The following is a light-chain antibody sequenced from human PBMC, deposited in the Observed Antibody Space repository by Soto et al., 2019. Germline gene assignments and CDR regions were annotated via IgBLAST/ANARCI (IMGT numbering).Light chain of an antibody. CDR2: AAS. J-gene: IGKJ5*01. CDR1: QSIRNY. Sequence: DIQMTQSPTSLSSSVGDRVTITCRASQSIRNYLNWYQQKPGKAPKLLIYAASSLQSGVPSRFSGSGSGTDFTLTISSLQPEDFATYYCQQSYSTPTFGQGGLLEIK. CDR3: QQSYSTPT. V-gene: IGKV1-39*01.